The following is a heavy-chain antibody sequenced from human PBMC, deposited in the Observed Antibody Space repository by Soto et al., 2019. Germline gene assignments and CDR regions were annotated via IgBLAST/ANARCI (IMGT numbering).Heavy chain of an antibody. CDR1: GGTFSSYT. Sequence: QVQLVQSGAEVKKPGSSARVSCTPSGGTFSSYTISWVRQAPGQGLEWMGRIVPITGMTRYAQKFQGRLTITAVTSTTTAYLELSSLTSEDSAVYFCARGVASLVDSWGQGTQVTVPS. CDR2: IVPITGMT. D-gene: IGHD2-15*01. CDR3: ARGVASLVDS. J-gene: IGHJ4*02. V-gene: IGHV1-69*02.